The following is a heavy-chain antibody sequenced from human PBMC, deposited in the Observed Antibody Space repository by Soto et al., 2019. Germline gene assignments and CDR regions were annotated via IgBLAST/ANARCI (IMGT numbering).Heavy chain of an antibody. CDR2: IWYDGNNK. CDR1: GFTFGSYG. V-gene: IGHV3-33*01. CDR3: AREVHTAMAPSFEY. Sequence: GGSLRLSCVASGFTFGSYGMHWVRQAPGKGLEWVVVIWYDGNNKNYADSVKGRFTISRDNSKNTLYLQINSPRAEDTAVYYCAREVHTAMAPSFEYWGQGTPVTVSS. J-gene: IGHJ4*02. D-gene: IGHD5-18*01.